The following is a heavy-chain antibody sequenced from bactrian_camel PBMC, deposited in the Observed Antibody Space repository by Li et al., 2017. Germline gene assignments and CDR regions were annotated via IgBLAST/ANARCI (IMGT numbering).Heavy chain of an antibody. J-gene: IGHJ6*01. V-gene: IGHV3S1*01. CDR3: AAHNVYPCDFEGLKSGC. D-gene: IGHD4*01. CDR1: GYTCGSYC. CDR2: IIVEDGKT. Sequence: HVQLVESGGGSVQAGGALRLSCAHPGYTCGSYCMGWFRQAPGKEREGVAIIVEDGKTEYSDSVKGRFAISQNNDKYILYLQMNTLQPDDTATYYCAAHNVYPCDFEGLKSGCWGRGTQVTVS.